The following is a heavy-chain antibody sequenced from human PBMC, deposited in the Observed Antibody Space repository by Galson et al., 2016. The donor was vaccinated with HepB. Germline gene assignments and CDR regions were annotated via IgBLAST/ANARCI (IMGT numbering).Heavy chain of an antibody. CDR3: ARDSGYNEHGGFDN. CDR2: VLSGGTT. J-gene: IGHJ4*02. D-gene: IGHD5-24*01. V-gene: IGHV3-66*02. Sequence: SLRLSCAASGFTASTTYMAWVRQAPGKGLECVSVVLSGGTTFYADSVMGRFTISRDHSTNTLYLQMRSLRTEDTAVYYCARDSGYNEHGGFDNWGQGTLVTVSS. CDR1: GFTASTTY.